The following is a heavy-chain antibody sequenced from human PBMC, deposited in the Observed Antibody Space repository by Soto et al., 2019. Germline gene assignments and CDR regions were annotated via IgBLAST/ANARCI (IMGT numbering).Heavy chain of an antibody. CDR2: ISGSGRTI. Sequence: QVQLVESGGGLVKPGSSLRLSCTASGFSFGDYYMSWIHQAPGKGLEWISYISGSGRTIDFADSVKGRFTISRDNANKSTYLPLNSLRAEDTAIYYCARDHGNWFDPWGQGTLVTVAS. CDR1: GFSFGDYY. V-gene: IGHV3-11*01. J-gene: IGHJ5*02. CDR3: ARDHGNWFDP.